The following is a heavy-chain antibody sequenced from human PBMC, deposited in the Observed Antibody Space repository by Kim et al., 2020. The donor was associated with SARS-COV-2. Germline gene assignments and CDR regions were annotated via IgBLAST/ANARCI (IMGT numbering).Heavy chain of an antibody. V-gene: IGHV4-31*02. Sequence: LKSRVTISVDTSKNQFSLKLGSVTAADTAVYYCARDRILGRATTLCGMDVWGQGTTVTVSS. CDR3: ARDRILGRATTLCGMDV. J-gene: IGHJ6*02. D-gene: IGHD4-17*01.